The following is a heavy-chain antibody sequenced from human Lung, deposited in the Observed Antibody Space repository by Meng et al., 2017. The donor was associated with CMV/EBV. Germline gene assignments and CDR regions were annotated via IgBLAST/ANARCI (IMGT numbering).Heavy chain of an antibody. V-gene: IGHV3-49*04. CDR3: SSPTTLSRSVDF. J-gene: IGHJ4*02. CDR1: GFMFRDYP. Sequence: GGSXRLXCAASGFMFRDYPMTWVRQAPGRGLEWVALIRTRGYGATTEYAASVKGRFTVSRDDSNSIVYLQMNSLKTEDTAVYFCSSPTTLSRSVDFWGQGKXVTVSS. CDR2: IRTRGYGATT. D-gene: IGHD4-11*01.